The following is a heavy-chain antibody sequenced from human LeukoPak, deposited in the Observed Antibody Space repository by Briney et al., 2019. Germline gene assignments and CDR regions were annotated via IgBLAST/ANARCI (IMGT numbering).Heavy chain of an antibody. J-gene: IGHJ4*02. CDR3: ARDHAAAGGGLDY. CDR2: IYTGGIT. Sequence: PGGSLRLSCAASGLTVSSNHMAWVPQAPGKGLEWVSVIYTGGITYYADSVQGRFTISRDNSKNTLYLQMNSLRVEDTALYYCARDHAAAGGGLDYWGQGTQVIVSS. CDR1: GLTVSSNH. V-gene: IGHV3-53*01. D-gene: IGHD6-13*01.